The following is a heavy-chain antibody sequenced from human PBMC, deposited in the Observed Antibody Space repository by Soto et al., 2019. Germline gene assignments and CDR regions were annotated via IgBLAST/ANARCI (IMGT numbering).Heavy chain of an antibody. V-gene: IGHV1-69*13. D-gene: IGHD5-12*01. Sequence: SVKVSCKASGGTFSSYAISWVRQAPGQGLEWMGGIIPIFGTANYAQKFQGRVTITADESTSTAYMELSSLRSEDTAVYYCARDRLEMATMNWFDPWGQGTLVTVSS. J-gene: IGHJ5*02. CDR3: ARDRLEMATMNWFDP. CDR1: GGTFSSYA. CDR2: IIPIFGTA.